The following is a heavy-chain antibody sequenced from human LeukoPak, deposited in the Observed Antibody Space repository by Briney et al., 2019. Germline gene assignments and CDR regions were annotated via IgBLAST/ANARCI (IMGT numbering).Heavy chain of an antibody. CDR2: INPNSGGT. V-gene: IGHV1-2*02. J-gene: IGHJ4*02. Sequence: GASVKVSCKASGYTFTGYYMHWVRQAPGQGLEWMGWINPNSGGTNYAQNFQGRVTMTRDTSISTAYMKLSRLRSDDTAVYYCAIIVATIGPFDYWGQGTLVTVSS. CDR3: AIIVATIGPFDY. CDR1: GYTFTGYY. D-gene: IGHD5-12*01.